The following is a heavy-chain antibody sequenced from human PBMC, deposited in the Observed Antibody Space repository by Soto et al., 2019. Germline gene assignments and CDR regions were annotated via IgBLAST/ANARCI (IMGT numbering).Heavy chain of an antibody. CDR2: ITTSGDGM. V-gene: IGHV3-48*03. D-gene: IGHD2-21*01. J-gene: IGHJ4*02. Sequence: EVQLVQSGGDLAQPGGSLRLSCAASGFTLSNYEVNWVRQGPGKGLEWISYITTSGDGMYSAGSVRGRVTVYRDNAKNKVYLQMNSLRVANKGLYYCAREEIDCGSECFFLWGQGTLVTVSS. CDR3: AREEIDCGSECFFL. CDR1: GFTLSNYE.